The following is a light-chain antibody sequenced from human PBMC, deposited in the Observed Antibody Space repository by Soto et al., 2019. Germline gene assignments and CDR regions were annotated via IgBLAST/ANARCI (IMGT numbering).Light chain of an antibody. J-gene: IGLJ3*02. Sequence: QTVVTQEPSFAVSPGGTVILTCALSSGSVSPSYYPTWYQQTPGHAPRTLIYSTNVRSSGVPDRFSGSILGNKAALTITGAQADEECDYYCVLYMGSGISVFGGGTKVTVL. V-gene: IGLV8-61*01. CDR2: STN. CDR1: SGSVSPSYY. CDR3: VLYMGSGISV.